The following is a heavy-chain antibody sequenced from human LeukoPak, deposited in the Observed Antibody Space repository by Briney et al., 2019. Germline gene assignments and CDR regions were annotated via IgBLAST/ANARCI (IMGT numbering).Heavy chain of an antibody. Sequence: SETLSLTCTVSGGSTSNYYWSWIRQPPGKGLEWIAYIFQSGDARYNPSLKSRVTIALDTSKNQFSLTLSSVTAADTAAYYCARHFLRGGFDSWGQGTLVTVSS. CDR2: IFQSGDA. V-gene: IGHV4-59*08. D-gene: IGHD5-12*01. CDR3: ARHFLRGGFDS. CDR1: GGSTSNYY. J-gene: IGHJ4*02.